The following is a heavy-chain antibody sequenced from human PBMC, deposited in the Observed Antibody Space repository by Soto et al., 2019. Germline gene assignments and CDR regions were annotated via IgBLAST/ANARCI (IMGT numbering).Heavy chain of an antibody. D-gene: IGHD6-13*01. V-gene: IGHV4-59*01. J-gene: IGHJ6*02. Sequence: PSETLPLTCTVSRGPITSYFWTWIRQPPGKGLEWIGNIFYSWRTNYNPSLKSRVTISVDTSKSQFSLRLSSVTAADTAVYYCASLYSIKDNGLDVWGHGTTVTSP. CDR2: IFYSWRT. CDR3: ASLYSIKDNGLDV. CDR1: RGPITSYF.